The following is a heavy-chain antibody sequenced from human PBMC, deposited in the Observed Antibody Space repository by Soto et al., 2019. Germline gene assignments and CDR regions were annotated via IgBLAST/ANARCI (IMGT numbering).Heavy chain of an antibody. D-gene: IGHD2-21*02. CDR3: ARDLSMGAYCGGDCYSGGFFDY. V-gene: IGHV1-69*01. J-gene: IGHJ4*02. CDR2: IIPIFGTA. CDR1: GGTFSSYA. Sequence: QVQLVQSGAEVKKPGSSVKVSCKASGGTFSSYAISWVRQAPGQGLEWMGGIIPIFGTANYAQKFQGRVTITADESTSTAYMGLSSLRSEDTAVYYCARDLSMGAYCGGDCYSGGFFDYWGQGTLVTVSS.